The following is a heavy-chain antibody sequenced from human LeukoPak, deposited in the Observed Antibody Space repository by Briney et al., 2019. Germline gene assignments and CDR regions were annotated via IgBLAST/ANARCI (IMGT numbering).Heavy chain of an antibody. Sequence: GGSLRLSCAASGFPFSDYAVGWVRQAPGKGLEWISGVAGNGITTHAADSVKGRFTTSRDNSQGTLHLQMNSLRVEDTAVYYCAKTPYSSWVLWNYFDSWGQGTLVTVSS. V-gene: IGHV3-23*01. J-gene: IGHJ4*02. CDR3: AKTPYSSWVLWNYFDS. CDR2: VAGNGITT. CDR1: GFPFSDYA. D-gene: IGHD4-11*01.